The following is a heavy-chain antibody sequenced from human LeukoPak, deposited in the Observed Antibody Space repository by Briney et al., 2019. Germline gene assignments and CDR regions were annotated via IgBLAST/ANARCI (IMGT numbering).Heavy chain of an antibody. J-gene: IGHJ4*02. V-gene: IGHV4-59*01. D-gene: IGHD2-21*02. CDR2: IYYSGST. Sequence: SETLSLTCTVPGGSISSYYWSWIRQPPGKGLDWIGNIYYSGSTNYNPSLKSRVTISVDTSKSEFSLKLSSVTAADTAVYYCARWWSCGGDCYFLDYWGQGTLVTVSS. CDR3: ARWWSCGGDCYFLDY. CDR1: GGSISSYY.